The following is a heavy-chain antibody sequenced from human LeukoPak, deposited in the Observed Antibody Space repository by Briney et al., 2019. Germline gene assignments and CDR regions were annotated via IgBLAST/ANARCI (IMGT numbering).Heavy chain of an antibody. V-gene: IGHV3-9*01. J-gene: IGHJ4*02. CDR2: ISWNSGSI. CDR1: GFTFDDYA. CDR3: AKEGRGYSYGLYFDY. Sequence: GRSLRLSCAASGFTFDDYAMHWVRQAPGKGLEWVSGISWNSGSIGYADSVKGRFTISRDNAKNSLYLQMNSLRAEDTALYYCAKEGRGYSYGLYFDYWGQGTLVTVSS. D-gene: IGHD5-18*01.